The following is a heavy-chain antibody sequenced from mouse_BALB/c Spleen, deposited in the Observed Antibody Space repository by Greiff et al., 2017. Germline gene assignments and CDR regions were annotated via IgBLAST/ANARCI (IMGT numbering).Heavy chain of an antibody. CDR3: ARSPHYEDAMDY. D-gene: IGHD1-2*01. J-gene: IGHJ4*01. Sequence: DVMLVESGGGLVQPGGSRKLSCAASGFTFSSFGMHWVRQAPEKGLEWVAYISSGSSTIYYADTVKGRFTISRDNPKNTLFLQMTSLRSEDTAMYYCARSPHYEDAMDYWGQGTSVTVSS. V-gene: IGHV5-17*02. CDR2: ISSGSSTI. CDR1: GFTFSSFG.